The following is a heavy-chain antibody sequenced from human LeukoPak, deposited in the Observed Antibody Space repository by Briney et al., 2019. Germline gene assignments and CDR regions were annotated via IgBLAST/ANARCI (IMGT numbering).Heavy chain of an antibody. CDR3: ARAGLDCSGGSCYGGLDY. J-gene: IGHJ4*02. D-gene: IGHD2-15*01. Sequence: SETLSLTCAVSGGSISSKNWWSWVRQPPGKGLEWIGEIYHSGSTNNNPSLKGRVTISVDKSKNQFSLNLRSVTAADTAVYYCARAGLDCSGGSCYGGLDYWGQGALVTVSS. CDR2: IYHSGST. V-gene: IGHV4-4*02. CDR1: GGSISSKNW.